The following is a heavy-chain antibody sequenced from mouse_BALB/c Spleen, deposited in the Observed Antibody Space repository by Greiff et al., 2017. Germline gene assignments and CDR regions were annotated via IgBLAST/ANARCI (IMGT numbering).Heavy chain of an antibody. CDR2: ISSGGSYT. CDR3: ARGGGRYFDY. Sequence: EVMLVESGGGLVKPGGSLKLSCAASGFTFSSYAMSWVRQSPEKRLEWVAEISSGGSYTYYPDTVTGRFTISRDNAKNTLYLEMSSLRSEDTAMYYCARGGGRYFDYWGQGTTLTVSS. CDR1: GFTFSSYA. J-gene: IGHJ2*01. V-gene: IGHV5-9-4*01.